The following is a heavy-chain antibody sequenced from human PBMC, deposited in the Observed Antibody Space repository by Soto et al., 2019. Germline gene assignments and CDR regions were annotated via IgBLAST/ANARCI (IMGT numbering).Heavy chain of an antibody. CDR1: GGSISSYY. CDR2: IYYSGST. CDR3: ARGKMKQLVNYYYGMDV. V-gene: IGHV4-59*01. J-gene: IGHJ6*02. Sequence: ASETLSLTCTVSGGSISSYYWSWIRQSPGKGLEWIGYIYYSGSTNYNPSLKSRVTISVDTSKNQFSLKLSSVTAADTAVYYCARGKMKQLVNYYYGMDVWGQGTTVTVSS. D-gene: IGHD6-13*01.